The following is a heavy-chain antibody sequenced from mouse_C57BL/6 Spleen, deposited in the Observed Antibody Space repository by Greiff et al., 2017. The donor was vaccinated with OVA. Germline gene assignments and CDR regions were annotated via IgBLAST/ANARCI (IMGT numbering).Heavy chain of an antibody. Sequence: EVKVEESGGGLVQPGGSMKLSCAASGFTFSDAWMDWVRQSPEKGLEWVAEIRNKANNHATYYAESVKGRFTISRDDSKSSVYLQMNSLRAEDTGIYYCTRGTTVVDYAMDYWGQGTSVTGSS. D-gene: IGHD1-1*01. CDR1: GFTFSDAW. V-gene: IGHV6-6*01. CDR2: IRNKANNHAT. J-gene: IGHJ4*01. CDR3: TRGTTVVDYAMDY.